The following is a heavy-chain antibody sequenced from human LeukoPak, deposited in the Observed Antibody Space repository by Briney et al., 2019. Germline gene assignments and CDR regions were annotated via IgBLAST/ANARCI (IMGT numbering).Heavy chain of an antibody. V-gene: IGHV3-48*02. D-gene: IGHD5-24*01. J-gene: IGHJ4*02. CDR1: GFTFSSNS. CDR3: ARGASRGFDY. Sequence: SGGSLRLSCAASGFTFSSNSMNWVRQAPGKGLEWVSYISSSSSTTYYADSVKGRFTISRDNAKNSLYLQMNSLRDEDTAVYYCARGASRGFDYWGQGTLVTVSS. CDR2: ISSSSSTT.